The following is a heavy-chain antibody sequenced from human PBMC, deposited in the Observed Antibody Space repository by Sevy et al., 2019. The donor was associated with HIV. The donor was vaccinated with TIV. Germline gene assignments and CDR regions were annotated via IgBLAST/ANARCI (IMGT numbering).Heavy chain of an antibody. Sequence: ASVKVSCKTFGYTFKTYGISWVRQAPGQGLEWMGWISAYSGDTNFAQKFQGRVTMTTDTSTSRAYMELSSLRSDDTAVYFCARDKLQGVVIIPGSMWGGVDYWGQGTVVTVSS. V-gene: IGHV1-18*01. CDR2: ISAYSGDT. J-gene: IGHJ4*02. CDR3: ARDKLQGVVIIPGSMWGGVDY. D-gene: IGHD2-2*01. CDR1: GYTFKTYG.